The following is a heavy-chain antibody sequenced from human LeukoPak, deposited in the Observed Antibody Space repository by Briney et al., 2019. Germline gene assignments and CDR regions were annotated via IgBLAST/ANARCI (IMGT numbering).Heavy chain of an antibody. CDR1: GFTLSSYW. J-gene: IGHJ5*02. CDR2: IYYSGST. CDR3: ARAQIVVVVAATYNWFDP. D-gene: IGHD2-15*01. V-gene: IGHV4-39*07. Sequence: GSLRLSCAASGFTLSSYWMSWVRQAPGKGLEWIGSIYYSGSTYYNPSLKSRVTISVDTSKNQFSLKLSSVTAADTAVYYCARAQIVVVVAATYNWFDPWGQGTLVTVSS.